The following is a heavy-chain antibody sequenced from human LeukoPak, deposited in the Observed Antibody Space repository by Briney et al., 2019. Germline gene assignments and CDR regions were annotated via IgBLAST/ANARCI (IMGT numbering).Heavy chain of an antibody. CDR2: FDPEDGET. D-gene: IGHD2-2*01. Sequence: ASVKVSCKVSGYTLTELSMHWVRQAPGKGLEWMGGFDPEDGETIYAQKFQGRVTMTEDTSTDTAYMELSSLRSEDTAVYYCATLGKDIVVVPAATYYYYYYMDVWGKGTTVTVSS. V-gene: IGHV1-24*01. CDR3: ATLGKDIVVVPAATYYYYYYMDV. J-gene: IGHJ6*03. CDR1: GYTLTELS.